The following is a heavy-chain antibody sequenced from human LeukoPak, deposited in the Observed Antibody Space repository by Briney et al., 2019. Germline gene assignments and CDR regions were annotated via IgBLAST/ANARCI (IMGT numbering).Heavy chain of an antibody. J-gene: IGHJ4*02. CDR1: GGSLTNYY. CDR2: IYYSGRT. D-gene: IGHD3-9*01. Sequence: SQTLSLTCTVSGGSLTNYYWSWVRQSPEGGLEWMGFIYYSGRTYYNPSLKGRATISVDTSKNQFSLSLNSVTAADTAVYYCVRGSDWLFDHWGQGTLVTVSS. V-gene: IGHV4-59*01. CDR3: VRGSDWLFDH.